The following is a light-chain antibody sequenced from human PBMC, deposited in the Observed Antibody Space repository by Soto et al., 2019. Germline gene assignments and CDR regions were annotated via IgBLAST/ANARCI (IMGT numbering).Light chain of an antibody. CDR3: QQYGSSPPT. Sequence: EIVLTQSPATLSLSPGERATLSCRASQTVNTYLAWYQQKPGQAPRLLIYDASSRATGIPARFTGSGSGTDFTLTISRLEPEDFAVYYCQQYGSSPPTFXEGTKVDIK. J-gene: IGKJ1*01. CDR2: DAS. CDR1: QTVNTY. V-gene: IGKV3-20*01.